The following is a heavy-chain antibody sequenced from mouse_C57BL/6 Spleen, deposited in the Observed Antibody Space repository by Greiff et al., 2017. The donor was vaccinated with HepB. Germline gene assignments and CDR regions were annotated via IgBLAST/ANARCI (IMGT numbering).Heavy chain of an antibody. CDR2: IDPSDSYT. V-gene: IGHV1-50*01. D-gene: IGHD4-1*01. Sequence: VQLQQPGAELVKPGASVKLSCKASGYTFTSYWMQWVKQRPGRGLEWIGEIDPSDSYTNYNQKFKGKATLTVDTSSSTAYMQLSSLTSEDSAVYYCARRTGTRWGQGTTLTVSS. CDR1: GYTFTSYW. J-gene: IGHJ2*01. CDR3: ARRTGTR.